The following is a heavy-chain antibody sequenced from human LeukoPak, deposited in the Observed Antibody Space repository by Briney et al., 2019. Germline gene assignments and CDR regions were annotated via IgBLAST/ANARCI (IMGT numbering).Heavy chain of an antibody. CDR2: IYAGGST. J-gene: IGHJ6*01. D-gene: IGHD3-10*01. Sequence: GSLRLSRPSSGFTLSSNYLGLVRPAPGEGLEWVSVIYAGGSTYYADAVKGRFTISRHNSKNTLHLQMNSLRVEDTAVYYCATAGSSELLWDYAMDVWGQETTVTVSS. CDR1: GFTLSSNY. CDR3: ATAGSSELLWDYAMDV. V-gene: IGHV3-53*04.